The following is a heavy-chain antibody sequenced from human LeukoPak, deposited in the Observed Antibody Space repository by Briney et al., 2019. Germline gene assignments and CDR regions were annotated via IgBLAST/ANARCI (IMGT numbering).Heavy chain of an antibody. Sequence: GGSLRLSCAASGFIFSKSWMHWVRQAPGKGLVWVSRTDGSSTTYADSVKGRFSVSMDNAQNTLYLQMNSLRAEDTAVYYCARDDYNRLWGQGTLVTVSS. J-gene: IGHJ4*02. V-gene: IGHV3-74*01. CDR1: GFIFSKSW. D-gene: IGHD1-14*01. CDR2: TDGSST. CDR3: ARDDYNRL.